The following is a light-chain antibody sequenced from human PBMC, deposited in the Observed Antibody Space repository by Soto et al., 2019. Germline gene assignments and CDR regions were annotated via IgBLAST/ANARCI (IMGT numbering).Light chain of an antibody. CDR1: NSNIGAGYD. J-gene: IGLJ1*01. V-gene: IGLV1-40*01. Sequence: QSVLTQPPSVSGAPGQRVTISCTGTNSNIGAGYDVHWYRQLPGTAPKLLIYGNSNRPSGVPDRFSGSKSGTSASLAITGLQTEDEADYCCQSYDSSLSGRYVFGTGTKVTVL. CDR3: QSYDSSLSGRYV. CDR2: GNS.